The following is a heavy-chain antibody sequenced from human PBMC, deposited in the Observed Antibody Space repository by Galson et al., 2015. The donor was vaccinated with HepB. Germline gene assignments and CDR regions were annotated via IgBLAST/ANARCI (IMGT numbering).Heavy chain of an antibody. J-gene: IGHJ6*02. Sequence: APGKGLEWISVIYIGGTTHYADSVKGRFTISRDNSKNTLHLQMDSLRVEDTAVYYCARDRGQMGYNYYYYYGMDVWGQGTTVTVAS. CDR2: IYIGGTT. CDR3: ARDRGQMGYNYYYYYGMDV. V-gene: IGHV3-53*01. D-gene: IGHD6-13*01.